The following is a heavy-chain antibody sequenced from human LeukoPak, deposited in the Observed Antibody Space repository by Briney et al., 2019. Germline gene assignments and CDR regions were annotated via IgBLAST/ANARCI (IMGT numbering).Heavy chain of an antibody. CDR3: ARDLGGPYSRILRLKNWFDP. D-gene: IGHD2-15*01. CDR1: GGSISSYY. V-gene: IGHV4-59*12. CDR2: IYYSGST. J-gene: IGHJ5*02. Sequence: ASETLSLTCTVSGGSISSYYWSWIRQPPGKGLEWIGYIYYSGSTNYNPSLKSRVTISVDTSKNQFSLKLSSVTAADTAVYYCARDLGGPYSRILRLKNWFDPWGQGTLVTVSS.